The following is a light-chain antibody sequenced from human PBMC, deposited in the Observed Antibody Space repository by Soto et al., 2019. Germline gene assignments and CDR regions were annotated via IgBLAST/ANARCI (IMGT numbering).Light chain of an antibody. J-gene: IGKJ4*01. CDR1: QSVSSD. CDR3: QQYNNWPLT. Sequence: VITQSPATLSVSPGERATLSCMASQSVSSDLAWYQQKPGQAPRFLIYGASTRATDIPARFSGSGSGTEFTLTISSLQSEDFALYYCQQYNNWPLTFGGGTKVDIK. CDR2: GAS. V-gene: IGKV3-15*01.